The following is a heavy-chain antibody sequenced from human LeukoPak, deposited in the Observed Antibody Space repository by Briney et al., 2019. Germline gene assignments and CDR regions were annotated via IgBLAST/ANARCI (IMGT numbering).Heavy chain of an antibody. CDR3: ARGQKVIRAEEDAFDI. J-gene: IGHJ3*02. CDR2: INPSGGST. V-gene: IGHV1-46*01. Sequence: ASVKVSCKASGYTFTSYYMHWVRQAPGQGLEWMGIINPSGGSTSYAQKFQGRVTMTRDMSTSTVYMELSSLRSEDTAVYYCARGQKVIRAEEDAFDIWGQGTMVTVSS. D-gene: IGHD4-17*01. CDR1: GYTFTSYY.